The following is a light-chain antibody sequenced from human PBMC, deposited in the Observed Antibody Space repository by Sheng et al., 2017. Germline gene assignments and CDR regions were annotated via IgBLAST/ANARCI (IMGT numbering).Light chain of an antibody. V-gene: IGLV1-51*01. CDR2: DSN. Sequence: QSVLTQPPSVSAAPGQKVTISCSGSSSKIGNNYVSWYQQLPGTAPKLLIYDSNKRPSGIPDRFSGSKSGTSATLGITGLQTGDEADYYCGTWDSSLSAGVFGTGTKVTVL. J-gene: IGLJ1*01. CDR1: SSKIGNNY. CDR3: GTWDSSLSAGV.